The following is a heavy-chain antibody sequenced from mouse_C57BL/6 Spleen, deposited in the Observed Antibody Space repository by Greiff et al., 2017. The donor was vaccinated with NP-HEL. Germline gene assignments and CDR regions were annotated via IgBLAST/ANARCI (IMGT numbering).Heavy chain of an antibody. CDR2: IDPSDSYT. D-gene: IGHD2-2*01. CDR1: GYTFTSYW. Sequence: QVQLKQPGAELVMPGASVKLSCKASGYTFTSYWMHWVKQRPGQGLEWIGEIDPSDSYTNYNQKFKGKSTLTVDKSSSTAYMQLSSLTSEDSAVYYCARSPYGYESCFGDRGQGTTLTVAS. V-gene: IGHV1-69*01. CDR3: ARSPYGYESCFGD. J-gene: IGHJ2*01.